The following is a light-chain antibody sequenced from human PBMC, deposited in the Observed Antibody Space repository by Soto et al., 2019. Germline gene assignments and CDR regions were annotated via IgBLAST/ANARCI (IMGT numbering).Light chain of an antibody. CDR2: GAS. Sequence: EIVLTQSPGALSLSPGEGATLSCRASQSVSSSYLAWYQQKPGQAPRLLIYGASSRATGIPDRFSGSGSGTDFTLTISGLEPEDFAVYYCQQYAGSPLTFGPGTKVDIE. V-gene: IGKV3-20*01. J-gene: IGKJ3*01. CDR3: QQYAGSPLT. CDR1: QSVSSSY.